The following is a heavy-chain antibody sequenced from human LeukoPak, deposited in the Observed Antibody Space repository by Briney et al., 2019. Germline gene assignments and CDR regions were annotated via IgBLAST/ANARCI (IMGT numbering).Heavy chain of an antibody. CDR2: ISSSSSYI. CDR1: GFTFSSYS. D-gene: IGHD6-19*01. V-gene: IGHV3-21*01. Sequence: GGSLRLSCAASGFTFSSYSMNWVRQAPGKGLEWVSSISSSSSYIYYADSVKGRFTISRDSAKNSLYLQMNSLRAEDTAVYYCAKESAVAGTDYWGQGTLVTVSS. CDR3: AKESAVAGTDY. J-gene: IGHJ4*02.